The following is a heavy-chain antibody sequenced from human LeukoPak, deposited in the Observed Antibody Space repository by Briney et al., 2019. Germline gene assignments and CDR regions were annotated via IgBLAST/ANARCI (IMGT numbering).Heavy chain of an antibody. CDR2: IFHTGTT. CDR3: AVLEGYYSGSGTYS. J-gene: IGHJ4*02. CDR1: GTSISNNNW. V-gene: IGHV4-4*02. D-gene: IGHD3-10*01. Sequence: PSGTLSLTCAVSGTSISNNNWWNWVRQPPGKGLEWVGDIFHTGTTNYNSSLKSRVTISLDKSKNQFSLKLTSVTAADTAVYYCAVLEGYYSGSGTYSWGQGTLVTVSS.